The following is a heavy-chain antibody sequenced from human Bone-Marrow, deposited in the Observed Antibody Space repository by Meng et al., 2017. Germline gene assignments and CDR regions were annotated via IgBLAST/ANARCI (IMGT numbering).Heavy chain of an antibody. D-gene: IGHD6-13*01. CDR2: IYYSGST. Sequence: SETLSLTCTVSGGSISSGGYYWSWIRQHPGKGLEWIGYIYYSGSTYYNPSLKSLVTISVDTSKNQFSLKLSSVTAADTAVYYCARGRELYSSSWYYFDYWGQGTRVTVYS. J-gene: IGHJ4*02. V-gene: IGHV4-31*01. CDR3: ARGRELYSSSWYYFDY. CDR1: GGSISSGGYY.